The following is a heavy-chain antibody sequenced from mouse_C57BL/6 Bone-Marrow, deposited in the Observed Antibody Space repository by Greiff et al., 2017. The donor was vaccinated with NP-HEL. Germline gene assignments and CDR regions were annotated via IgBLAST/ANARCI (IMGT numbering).Heavy chain of an antibody. CDR2: IRSKSSNYAT. J-gene: IGHJ4*01. V-gene: IGHV10-3*01. CDR1: GFTFNTYA. D-gene: IGHD1-1*01. Sequence: GGGLVQPKGSLKLSCAASGFTFNTYAMHWVRQAPGKGLEWVARIRSKSSNYATYYADSVKDRFTSSRDDSQSMLYLQMNNLKTEDTAMYYCVRGGTVVAPYYAMDYWGQGTSVTVSS. CDR3: VRGGTVVAPYYAMDY.